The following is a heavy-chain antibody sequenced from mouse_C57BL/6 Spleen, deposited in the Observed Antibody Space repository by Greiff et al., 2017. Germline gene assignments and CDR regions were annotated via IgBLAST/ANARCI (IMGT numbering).Heavy chain of an antibody. J-gene: IGHJ1*03. CDR3: ARDYGNDWYFDV. CDR2: ISGGGGNT. Sequence: EVNVVESGGGLVKPGGSLKLSCAASGFTFSSYTMSWVRQTPEKRLEWVATISGGGGNTYYPDSVKGRFTISRDNAKNTLYLQMSSLRSEDTALYYCARDYGNDWYFDVWGTGTTVTVSS. D-gene: IGHD2-1*01. V-gene: IGHV5-9*01. CDR1: GFTFSSYT.